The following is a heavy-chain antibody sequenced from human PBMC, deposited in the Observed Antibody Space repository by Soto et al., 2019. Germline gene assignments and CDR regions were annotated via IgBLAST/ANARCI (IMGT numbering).Heavy chain of an antibody. D-gene: IGHD5-18*01. Sequence: ASETLSLTCTVSGHSISSGFYYWGWVRQPPGKGPQWIGSIYHSGSTYYNPSLQSRVTMSVDTSKNQLSLKLSSVTAADTAVYYCARCGYSYSARFFDSWGQGTRVTVSS. CDR1: GHSISSGFYY. CDR2: IYHSGST. J-gene: IGHJ4*02. V-gene: IGHV4-38-2*02. CDR3: ARCGYSYSARFFDS.